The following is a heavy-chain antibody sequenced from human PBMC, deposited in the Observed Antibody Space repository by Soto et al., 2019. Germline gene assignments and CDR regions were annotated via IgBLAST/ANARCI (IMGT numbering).Heavy chain of an antibody. D-gene: IGHD3-22*01. CDR3: ARHYWYYDSSGYYYQEYYYYGMDV. CDR2: IYYSGST. V-gene: IGHV4-30-4*01. CDR1: GGSISSGDYY. J-gene: IGHJ6*02. Sequence: SETLSLTCTVSGGSISSGDYYWSWIRQPPGKGLEWIGYIYYSGSTYYNPSLKSRVTISVDTSKNQFSLKLSSVTAADTAVYYCARHYWYYDSSGYYYQEYYYYGMDVWGQGTTVTVSS.